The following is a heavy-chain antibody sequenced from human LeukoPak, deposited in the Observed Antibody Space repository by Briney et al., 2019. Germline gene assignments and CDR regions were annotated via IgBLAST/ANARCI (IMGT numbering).Heavy chain of an antibody. Sequence: ASVKVSCKASGYIFTNYYMHWVRQAPGQGLEWMGPINPSGGSTTYAQQFQGRVTMPRDPSTSTVYMELSSLRSEDTAVYYCARDHGSAYYRAPRHWGQGTLVTVSS. CDR1: GYIFTNYY. CDR3: ARDHGSAYYRAPRH. V-gene: IGHV1-46*01. J-gene: IGHJ4*02. CDR2: INPSGGST. D-gene: IGHD3-10*01.